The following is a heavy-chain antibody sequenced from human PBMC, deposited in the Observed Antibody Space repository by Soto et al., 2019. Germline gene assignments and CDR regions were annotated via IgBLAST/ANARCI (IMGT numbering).Heavy chain of an antibody. CDR3: ARGIFLATAAAYFDF. Sequence: WIWIRQHPGKGLEWIGYIYYSGSTYYNPSLKSRVIISIGASENQFSLMLNSVTAADTAVYYCARGIFLATAAAYFDFWGQGTLVTVSS. J-gene: IGHJ4*02. D-gene: IGHD6-13*01. V-gene: IGHV4-30-4*06. CDR2: IYYSGST.